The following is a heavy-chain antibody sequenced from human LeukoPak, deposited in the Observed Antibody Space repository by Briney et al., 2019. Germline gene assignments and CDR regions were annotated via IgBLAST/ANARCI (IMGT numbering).Heavy chain of an antibody. D-gene: IGHD2-15*01. Sequence: PGGSLRLSCVVSGFTFGRYWMSWVRQAPGKGLEWVANIKQDGSDKFYVDSVKGRFTISRDNAKNSLYLQMTSLRAEDTAVYYCARVWGIVVEVPTNNCFDPWGQGTLVTVSS. CDR3: ARVWGIVVEVPTNNCFDP. V-gene: IGHV3-7*01. CDR1: GFTFGRYW. J-gene: IGHJ5*02. CDR2: IKQDGSDK.